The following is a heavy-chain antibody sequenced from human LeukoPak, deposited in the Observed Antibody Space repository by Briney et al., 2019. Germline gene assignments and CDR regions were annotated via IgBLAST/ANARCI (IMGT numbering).Heavy chain of an antibody. Sequence: SETLSLTCTVSGGSISSYYWSWIRRPPGKALEWIGFIYYSGSTNYNPSLKSRVTISVDTSKNQFSLKLSSVTAADTAVYYCARSYYYDSSGLALGGFDPWGQGTLVTVSS. CDR1: GGSISSYY. V-gene: IGHV4-59*01. CDR3: ARSYYYDSSGLALGGFDP. CDR2: IYYSGST. D-gene: IGHD3-22*01. J-gene: IGHJ5*02.